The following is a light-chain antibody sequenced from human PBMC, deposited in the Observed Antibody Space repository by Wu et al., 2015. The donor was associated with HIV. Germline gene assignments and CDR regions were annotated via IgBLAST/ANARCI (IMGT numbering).Light chain of an antibody. CDR2: KAS. V-gene: IGKV1-5*03. Sequence: DIQMTQSPSTLSASVGDRVTITCRASQSISSWLAWYQQKPGKAPKLLIYKASSLESGVPSRFSGSASGTEFTLTISSLQPDDFATYYCQQYSSYLLTFGPGTKVDIK. J-gene: IGKJ3*01. CDR3: QQYSSYLLT. CDR1: QSISSW.